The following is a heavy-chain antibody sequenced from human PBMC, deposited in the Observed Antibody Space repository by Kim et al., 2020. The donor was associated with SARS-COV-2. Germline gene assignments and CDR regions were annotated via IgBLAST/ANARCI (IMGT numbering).Heavy chain of an antibody. CDR3: AREVFDSYGYSPFDY. Sequence: PSLKSRVTISVDTSKNQFSLKLSSVTAADTAVYYCAREVFDSYGYSPFDYWGQGTLVTVSS. D-gene: IGHD5-18*01. J-gene: IGHJ4*02. V-gene: IGHV4-31*02.